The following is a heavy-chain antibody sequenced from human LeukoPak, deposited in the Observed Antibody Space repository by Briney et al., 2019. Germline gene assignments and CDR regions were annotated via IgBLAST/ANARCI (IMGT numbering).Heavy chain of an antibody. CDR2: IKQDGGEK. Sequence: GGSLRLSCAASGFTFSSYWVSWVRQAPGKGLEWVANIKQDGGEKYYVDSVKGRFTISRDNAKNSLYLQMNSLRAEDTAVYYCARHDYVWGSYRTYYFDYWGQGTLVTVSS. J-gene: IGHJ4*02. D-gene: IGHD3-16*02. CDR1: GFTFSSYW. V-gene: IGHV3-7*01. CDR3: ARHDYVWGSYRTYYFDY.